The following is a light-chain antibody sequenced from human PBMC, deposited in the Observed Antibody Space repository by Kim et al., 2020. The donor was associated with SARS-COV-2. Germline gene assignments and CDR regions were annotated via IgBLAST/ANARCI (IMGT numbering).Light chain of an antibody. CDR3: NSYAGSTPYV. Sequence: GQSITISCTGTSSDVGGYNYVSWYKQHPGKAPKLMLYAVSNRPSGVSNRFSGSKSGNTASLTISGLQAEDEADYYCNSYAGSTPYVFGTGTKVTVL. CDR1: SSDVGGYNY. V-gene: IGLV2-14*03. J-gene: IGLJ1*01. CDR2: AVS.